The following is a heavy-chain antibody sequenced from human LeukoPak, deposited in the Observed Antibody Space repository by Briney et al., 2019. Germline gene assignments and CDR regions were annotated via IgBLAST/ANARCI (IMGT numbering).Heavy chain of an antibody. J-gene: IGHJ6*02. CDR3: AREIDYVGMDV. CDR2: IWYDGSNK. V-gene: IGHV3-33*08. CDR1: GFTFSSYS. Sequence: GGSLRLSCAASGFTFSSYSMHWVRQAPGKGLEWVAVIWYDGSNKYYADSVKGRFTISRDNSKNTLYLQMNSLRAEDTAVYYCAREIDYVGMDVWGQGTTVTVSS. D-gene: IGHD3-22*01.